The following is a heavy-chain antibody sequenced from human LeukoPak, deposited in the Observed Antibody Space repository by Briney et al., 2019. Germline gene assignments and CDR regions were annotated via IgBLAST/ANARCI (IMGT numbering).Heavy chain of an antibody. Sequence: GASVKVSCKASGYTFTGYYMHWVRQAPGQGLEWMGWINPNSGGTNYAQKFQGRVTMTRNTSISTAYMELSSLRSEDTAVYYCARYRRPTKRPYYYYMDVWGKGTTVTVSS. J-gene: IGHJ6*03. D-gene: IGHD5-12*01. CDR2: INPNSGGT. CDR3: ARYRRPTKRPYYYYMDV. V-gene: IGHV1-2*02. CDR1: GYTFTGYY.